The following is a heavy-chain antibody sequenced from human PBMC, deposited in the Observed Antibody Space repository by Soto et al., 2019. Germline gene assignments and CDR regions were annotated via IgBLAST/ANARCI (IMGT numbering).Heavy chain of an antibody. CDR2: IWYDGSNK. J-gene: IGHJ6*04. D-gene: IGHD6-19*01. Sequence: PGGSLRLSCAASGFTFSSYGMRWVRQAPGKGLEWVAVIWYDGSNKYYADSVKGRFTISRDNSKNTLYLQMNSLRAEDTAVYYCASLSATGYSSGLYKAAAYDIDARAKGNTLTIAS. V-gene: IGHV3-33*01. CDR3: ASLSATGYSSGLYKAAAYDIDA. CDR1: GFTFSSYG.